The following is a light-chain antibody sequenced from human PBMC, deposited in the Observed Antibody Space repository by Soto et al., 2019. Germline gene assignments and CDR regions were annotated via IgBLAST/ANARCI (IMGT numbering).Light chain of an antibody. V-gene: IGKV3-15*01. CDR1: QSISRN. J-gene: IGKJ1*01. CDR2: AAS. Sequence: IVFTQSPRTLSLSPGKRATLSCRASQSISRNLDWYQQKPGKAPSLLIYAASTRATGLPARLSGSGYGTELTITISSMKYEDFAVYSCQQYNNWPLTFGHGTKVDIK. CDR3: QQYNNWPLT.